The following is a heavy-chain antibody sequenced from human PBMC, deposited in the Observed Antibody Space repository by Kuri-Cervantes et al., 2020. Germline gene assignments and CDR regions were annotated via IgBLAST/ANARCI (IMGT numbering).Heavy chain of an antibody. CDR2: IRSSSSTI. J-gene: IGHJ4*02. Sequence: GGSLRLSCAASGFTFSNYNMNWVRQAPGKGLEWVSYIRSSSSTIYYVDSVKGRFTISRDNAKNSLYLQMDSLRDEDTAVYYCARDAGYHYDRFDYWGQGNLVTVSS. CDR3: ARDAGYHYDRFDY. D-gene: IGHD3-16*01. V-gene: IGHV3-48*02. CDR1: GFTFSNYN.